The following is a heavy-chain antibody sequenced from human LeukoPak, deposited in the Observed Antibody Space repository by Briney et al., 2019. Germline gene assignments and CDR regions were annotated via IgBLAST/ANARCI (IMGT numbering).Heavy chain of an antibody. CDR1: GYSFTTYG. CDR2: ITAYNGNT. J-gene: IGHJ4*02. Sequence: ASVKVSCKTSGYSFTTYGTNWVRQAPGQGLEWMGWITAYNGNTNYAHKFQGRFTMTTDTYTRTVYMGLRGLKSNDTAVYYCARGVSNRWADFWGQGTLVTVSS. CDR3: ARGVSNRWADF. V-gene: IGHV1-18*01. D-gene: IGHD2/OR15-2a*01.